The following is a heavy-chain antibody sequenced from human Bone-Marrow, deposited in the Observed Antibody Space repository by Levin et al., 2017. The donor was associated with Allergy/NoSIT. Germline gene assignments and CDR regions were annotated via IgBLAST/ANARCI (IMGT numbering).Heavy chain of an antibody. V-gene: IGHV3-11*01. CDR3: ARDRPTIAARPLDS. Sequence: GESLKISCAASGFTFSDYYMSWVRQAPGKGLEWVSYISNTGSTTYYAGSVKGRFTISRDNANSSLYLQMNSLRAEDTGVYYCARDRPTIAARPLDSWGQGTLVTVSS. CDR2: ISNTGSTT. D-gene: IGHD6-6*01. J-gene: IGHJ4*02. CDR1: GFTFSDYY.